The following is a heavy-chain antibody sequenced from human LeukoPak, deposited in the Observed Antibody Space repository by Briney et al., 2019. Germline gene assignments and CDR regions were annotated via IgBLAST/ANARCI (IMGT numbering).Heavy chain of an antibody. CDR1: GFTFSSYW. V-gene: IGHV3-74*01. J-gene: IGHJ4*02. D-gene: IGHD2-2*01. Sequence: PGGSLRLSCAASGFTFSSYWMHWVRQAPGEGLVWVSRINSDGSRITYADSVKGRFTISRDNAKNTLYLQMNSLRAEDTAVYHRARDYCSNTRCYVSIDDWGQGTLVTVSS. CDR3: ARDYCSNTRCYVSIDD. CDR2: INSDGSRI.